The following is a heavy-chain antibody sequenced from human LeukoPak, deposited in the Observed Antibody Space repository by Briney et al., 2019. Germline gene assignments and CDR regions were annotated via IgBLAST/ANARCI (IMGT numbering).Heavy chain of an antibody. Sequence: GGSLRLSCAASGFTFSSYEMNWVRQAPGKGLEWVSYISSSGSTIYYADSVKGRFTISRDNAKNSLYLQMNSLRAEDTAVYYCARDLSPTAMVLLDYWGQGTLVTVSS. CDR1: GFTFSSYE. CDR3: ARDLSPTAMVLLDY. V-gene: IGHV3-48*03. CDR2: ISSSGSTI. J-gene: IGHJ4*02. D-gene: IGHD5-18*01.